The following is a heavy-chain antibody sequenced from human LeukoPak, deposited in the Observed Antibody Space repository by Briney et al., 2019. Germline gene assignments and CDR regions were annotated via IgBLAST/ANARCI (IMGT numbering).Heavy chain of an antibody. CDR1: GGSISSYY. CDR3: ASTGIPYNYFDY. D-gene: IGHD7-27*01. J-gene: IGHJ4*02. Sequence: SETLSLTCTVSGGSISSYYWSWIRQPPGKGLEWIGSIYHSGSTYYNPSLKSRVTISVDTSKNQFSLKLSSVTAADTAVYYCASTGIPYNYFDYWGQGTLVTVSS. V-gene: IGHV4-59*08. CDR2: IYHSGST.